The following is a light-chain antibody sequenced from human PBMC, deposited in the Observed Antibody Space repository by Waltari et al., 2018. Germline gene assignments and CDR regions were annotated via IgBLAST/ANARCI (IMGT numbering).Light chain of an antibody. CDR3: QAWDSSTPV. J-gene: IGLJ1*01. Sequence: SYELTQSPSVSVSPGQTASITCSGDKLGNQFTSWYQQKPGQPPVLLICQDKRRPSGIPELFSGSTSGNTATLTISGTLPVDEADYYCQAWDSSTPVFGSGTKVTVL. CDR2: QDK. V-gene: IGLV3-1*01. CDR1: KLGNQF.